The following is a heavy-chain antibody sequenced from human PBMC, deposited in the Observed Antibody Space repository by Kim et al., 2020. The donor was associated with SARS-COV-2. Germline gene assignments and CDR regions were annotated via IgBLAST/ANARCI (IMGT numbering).Heavy chain of an antibody. D-gene: IGHD5-12*01. CDR3: AKPRDGYNSGFDY. Sequence: YAQKFQGRVTMTRDTSTSTVYMELSSLRSEDTAVYYCAKPRDGYNSGFDYWGQGTLVTVSS. V-gene: IGHV1-46*01. J-gene: IGHJ4*02.